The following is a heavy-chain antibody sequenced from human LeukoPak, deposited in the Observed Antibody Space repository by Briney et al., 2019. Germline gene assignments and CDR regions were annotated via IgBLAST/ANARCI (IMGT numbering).Heavy chain of an antibody. CDR3: ARKSSPDF. V-gene: IGHV1-18*01. Sequence: ASVKVSCKASGYSFASYGISWVRQAPGQGLEWMGWNSVYNGNTKYAQKFQGRVILTTDTSTSTAYMELTSLKSDDTAVYYCARKSSPDFWGQGTLVTVSS. CDR2: NSVYNGNT. CDR1: GYSFASYG. J-gene: IGHJ4*02. D-gene: IGHD6-19*01.